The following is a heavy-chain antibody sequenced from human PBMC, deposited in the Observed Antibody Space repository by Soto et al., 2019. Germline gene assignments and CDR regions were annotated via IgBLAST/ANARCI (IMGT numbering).Heavy chain of an antibody. CDR1: GFTFTRHW. Sequence: EVQLVQSGAEVKKPGESLRISCKGSGFTFTRHWISWVRQMPGGGLEWMGKIDPSDSYTNYSPTFQGHVTISADKSIIEAYLQWSGLQASDTAMYFCARSLAYCTGGTCYKGYGMDVWGHGTTVIVS. CDR2: IDPSDSYT. D-gene: IGHD2-8*02. J-gene: IGHJ6*02. CDR3: ARSLAYCTGGTCYKGYGMDV. V-gene: IGHV5-10-1*03.